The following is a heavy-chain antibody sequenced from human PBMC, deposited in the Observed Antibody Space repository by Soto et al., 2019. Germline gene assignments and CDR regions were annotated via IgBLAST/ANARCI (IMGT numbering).Heavy chain of an antibody. CDR3: AREKIVVGSGPAFQF. CDR2: ISYDGSTK. CDR1: GFTFSGYG. D-gene: IGHD2-2*01. Sequence: QVQLVESGGGVVQPGRSLRLSCEASGFTFSGYGMHWLRQAPGKGLGWLTVISYDGSTKHYADSVKGRFTISRDNSNNTLFLQMNSLRPEDTAVYFCAREKIVVGSGPAFQFWGQGALVTVSS. J-gene: IGHJ4*02. V-gene: IGHV3-30-3*01.